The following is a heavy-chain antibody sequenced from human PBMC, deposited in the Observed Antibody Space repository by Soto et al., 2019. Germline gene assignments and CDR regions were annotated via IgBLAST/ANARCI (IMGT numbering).Heavy chain of an antibody. J-gene: IGHJ3*02. Sequence: GGSLRLSCAASGFTFSSYAMSWVRQAPGKGLEWVSAISGSGGSTYYADSVKGRFTISRDNSKNTLYLQMNSLRAEDTAVYYCAKGAYDFWSGYSVFGRDDAFDIWGQGTMVTVSS. D-gene: IGHD3-3*01. CDR1: GFTFSSYA. CDR3: AKGAYDFWSGYSVFGRDDAFDI. V-gene: IGHV3-23*01. CDR2: ISGSGGST.